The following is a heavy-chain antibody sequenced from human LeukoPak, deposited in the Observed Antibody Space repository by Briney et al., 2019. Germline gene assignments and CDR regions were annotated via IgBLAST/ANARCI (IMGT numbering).Heavy chain of an antibody. CDR3: ARVTEWLARSYYYYYMDV. V-gene: IGHV3-23*01. D-gene: IGHD6-19*01. CDR2: ISGSGDST. J-gene: IGHJ6*03. Sequence: GGSLRLSCAASGFTFSNYAMRWVRQAPGKGLEWVSGISGSGDSTYYADSVKGRFTISRDNAKNTLYLQMNSLRAEDTAVYYCARVTEWLARSYYYYYMDVWGKGTTVTVSS. CDR1: GFTFSNYA.